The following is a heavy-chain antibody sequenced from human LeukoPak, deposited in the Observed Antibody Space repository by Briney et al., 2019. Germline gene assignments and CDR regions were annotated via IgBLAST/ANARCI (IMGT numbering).Heavy chain of an antibody. CDR1: GYTFTSYY. CDR3: ASARGYCSSTSCSKVFDYYYMDV. J-gene: IGHJ6*03. CDR2: IIPSGGST. Sequence: GASVKVSCKASGYTFTSYYMHWVRQAPGQGLEWMGIIIPSGGSTSYAQKFQGRVTMTRDMSTSTVYMELSSLRSEDTAVYYCASARGYCSSTSCSKVFDYYYMDVWGKGTTVIVSS. D-gene: IGHD2-2*01. V-gene: IGHV1-46*01.